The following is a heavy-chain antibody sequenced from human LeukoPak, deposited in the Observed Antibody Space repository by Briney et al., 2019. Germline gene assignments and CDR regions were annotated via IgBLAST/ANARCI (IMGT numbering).Heavy chain of an antibody. CDR2: IRGSGGST. J-gene: IGHJ5*02. D-gene: IGHD6-19*01. CDR3: AKQAAGSWFDP. CDR1: GFTFSSNG. V-gene: IGHV3-23*01. Sequence: PGGSRRLSCAPPGFTFSSNGMSWVPKAPGRGLDWVSAIRGSGGSTYYADSVKGRFTISRDNSKNTLYLQMNSLRAEDTAVYYCAKQAAGSWFDPWGQGTLVTVSS.